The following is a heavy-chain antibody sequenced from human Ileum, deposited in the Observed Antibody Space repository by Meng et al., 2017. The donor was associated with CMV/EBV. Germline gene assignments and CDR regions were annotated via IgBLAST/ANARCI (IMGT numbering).Heavy chain of an antibody. Sequence: QAQLVQSGAEVKKPGASVKVSCKASGYTFTGYFMFRVRQAPGQGLEWMGSINPNSGATNFAQNFQGRVTMTRDTSINTAYMELNRLRSDDTAVYYCASLSGGDFEYWGQGTLVTVAS. CDR3: ASLSGGDFEY. V-gene: IGHV1-2*02. D-gene: IGHD1-26*01. J-gene: IGHJ4*02. CDR2: INPNSGAT. CDR1: GYTFTGYF.